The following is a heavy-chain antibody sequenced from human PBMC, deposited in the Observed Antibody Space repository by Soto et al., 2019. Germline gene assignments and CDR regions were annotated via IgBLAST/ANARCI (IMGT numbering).Heavy chain of an antibody. Sequence: ASVKVSCKVSGYTLTELSMHWVRQAPGKGLEWMGGFDPEDGETIYAQKFQDRVTMTEDTSTDTAYMELSSLRSEDTAVYYCATVVYSSGWYLGYFDYWGQGTLVTVSS. V-gene: IGHV1-24*01. J-gene: IGHJ4*02. CDR2: FDPEDGET. CDR1: GYTLTELS. D-gene: IGHD6-19*01. CDR3: ATVVYSSGWYLGYFDY.